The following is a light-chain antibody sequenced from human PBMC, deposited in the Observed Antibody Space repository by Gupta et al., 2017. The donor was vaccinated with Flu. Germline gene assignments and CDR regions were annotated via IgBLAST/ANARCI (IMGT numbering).Light chain of an antibody. CDR2: DAS. CDR3: HHYDRLKFT. J-gene: IGKJ3*01. V-gene: IGKV1-33*01. Sequence: PSSLSASVRDRVTITCQASQDISHYRRWSQQKPGKAPKLLIYDASNVQTGAPSRFSRSGSGANFTFTIRSLQPEDFATYYCHHYDRLKFTFGPGTTVDIK. CDR1: QDISHY.